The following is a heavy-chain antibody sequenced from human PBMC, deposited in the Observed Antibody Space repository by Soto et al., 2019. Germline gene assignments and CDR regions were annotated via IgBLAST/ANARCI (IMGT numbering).Heavy chain of an antibody. CDR1: GDSISSSKW. CDR2: IYHSGST. V-gene: IGHV4-4*02. D-gene: IGHD6-13*01. CDR3: ARGESQQQRDF. Sequence: QVQLQESGPGLVKPSGTLSLTCAVSGDSISSSKWWSWVRQPPGKGLEWIGEIYHSGSTNYNPSLKSRVIISVDKSKNQFSLNLSSVTDADTAVYSCARGESQQQRDFWGQGTLVTVSS. J-gene: IGHJ4*02.